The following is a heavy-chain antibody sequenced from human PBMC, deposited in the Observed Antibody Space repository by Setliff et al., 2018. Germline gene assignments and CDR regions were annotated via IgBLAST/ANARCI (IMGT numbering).Heavy chain of an antibody. CDR1: GLTLTPYT. J-gene: IGHJ4*02. V-gene: IGHV3-21*01. D-gene: IGHD6-19*01. Sequence: GGSLRLSCAASGLTLTPYTMTWVRQAPGKGLEWVSSISGGGRYTYSADSVRGRFTISRDNAKNSLYVQMNNLRAEDTAVYYCGRVVARPVAGKWHFDYWGQGTLVTVSS. CDR2: ISGGGRYT. CDR3: GRVVARPVAGKWHFDY.